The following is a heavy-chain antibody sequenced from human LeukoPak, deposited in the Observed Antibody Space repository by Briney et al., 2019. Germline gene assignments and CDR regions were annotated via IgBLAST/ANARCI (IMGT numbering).Heavy chain of an antibody. D-gene: IGHD3-22*01. V-gene: IGHV3-74*01. CDR2: INSDGINT. Sequence: AGSLRLSCAASGFTFSNYWRHWVRQAPGKGLVWVSRINSDGINTSYADSVKGRFTISRDNAKNTLNLQMNSLRAEDTAVYYCARDLGQYYDTSDNWFDPWGQGTLVTVSS. CDR3: ARDLGQYYDTSDNWFDP. CDR1: GFTFSNYW. J-gene: IGHJ5*02.